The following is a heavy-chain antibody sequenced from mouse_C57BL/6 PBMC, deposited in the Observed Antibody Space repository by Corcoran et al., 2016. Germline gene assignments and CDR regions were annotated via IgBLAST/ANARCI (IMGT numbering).Heavy chain of an antibody. Sequence: QVQLQQSGPELVKPGASVKISCKASGYTFTDYYINWVKQRPGQGLEWIGWIFPGSGSTYYNEKFKGNATLTVDKSSSTAYMLLSSLTSDDSAVYFCARQFITTVGGYFDVWGTGTTVTVSS. J-gene: IGHJ1*03. CDR1: GYTFTDYY. CDR2: IFPGSGST. D-gene: IGHD1-1*01. CDR3: ARQFITTVGGYFDV. V-gene: IGHV1-75*01.